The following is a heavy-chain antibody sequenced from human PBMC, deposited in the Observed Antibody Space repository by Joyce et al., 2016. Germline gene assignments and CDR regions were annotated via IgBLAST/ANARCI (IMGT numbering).Heavy chain of an antibody. J-gene: IGHJ4*02. CDR3: ARSLAYDYGDYIFNY. Sequence: EVQLVESGGGLIQPGGSLRLSCAASGFTVSSNYMSWVRQAPGKGLEWVSIIDSGGSGGSTYYADSVKGRFTISRDNSKNTLYLQMNSLRAEDTAVYYCARSLAYDYGDYIFNYWGQGTLVTVSS. D-gene: IGHD4-17*01. V-gene: IGHV3-53*01. CDR2: IDSGGSGGST. CDR1: GFTVSSNY.